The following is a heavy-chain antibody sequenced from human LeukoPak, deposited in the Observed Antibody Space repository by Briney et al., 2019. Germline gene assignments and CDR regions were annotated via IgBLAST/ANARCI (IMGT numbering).Heavy chain of an antibody. Sequence: PSETLSLTCTVSGGSISSYYWSWIRQHPGKGLEWIGYIYYSGSTNYNPSLKSRVTISVDTSKNQFSLKLSSVTAADTAVYYCARNGRTYSSVISYWGQGTLVTVSS. CDR3: ARNGRTYSSVISY. CDR2: IYYSGST. J-gene: IGHJ4*02. V-gene: IGHV4-59*01. D-gene: IGHD6-25*01. CDR1: GGSISSYY.